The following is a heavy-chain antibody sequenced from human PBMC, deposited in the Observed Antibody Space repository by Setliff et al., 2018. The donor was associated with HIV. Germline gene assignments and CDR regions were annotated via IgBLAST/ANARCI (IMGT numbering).Heavy chain of an antibody. CDR3: TRDLDYYYDSSGYYPAFFGY. J-gene: IGHJ4*02. V-gene: IGHV3-49*04. CDR2: IRSKAYGGTT. Sequence: QTGGSLRLSCTASGFTFGDYAMSWVRQAPGKGLEWVGFIRSKAYGGTTEYAASVKGRFTISRDDSKSIAYLQMNSLKTEDTAVYYCTRDLDYYYDSSGYYPAFFGYWGQGTLVTVSS. CDR1: GFTFGDYA. D-gene: IGHD3-22*01.